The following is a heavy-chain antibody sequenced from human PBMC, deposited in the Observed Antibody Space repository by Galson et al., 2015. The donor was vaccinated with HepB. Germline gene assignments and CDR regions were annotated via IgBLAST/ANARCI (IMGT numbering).Heavy chain of an antibody. J-gene: IGHJ4*02. CDR2: ITSSGGTT. V-gene: IGHV3-48*02. CDR1: GFTFSSYS. CDR3: ARGYDSGGYYPDY. D-gene: IGHD3-22*01. Sequence: SLRLSCAASGFTFSSYSMLWVRQAPGKGLEWVSYITSSGGTTYYADSVKGRFTISRHNAKNSLHLQMNSLRDENTAVYYCARGYDSGGYYPDYWGQGTLVTVSS.